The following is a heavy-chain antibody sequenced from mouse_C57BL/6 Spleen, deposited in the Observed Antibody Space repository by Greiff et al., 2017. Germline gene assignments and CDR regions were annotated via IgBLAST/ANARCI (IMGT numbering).Heavy chain of an antibody. Sequence: VHVKQSGTVLARPGASVKMSCKTSGYTFTSYWMHWVKQRPGQGLEWIGAIYPGNSDTSYNQKFKGKAKLTAVTSASTAYMELSSLTNEDSAVYYCTRNYDGSYYFDYWGQGTPLTVSS. CDR2: IYPGNSDT. CDR1: GYTFTSYW. D-gene: IGHD2-3*01. V-gene: IGHV1-5*01. J-gene: IGHJ2*01. CDR3: TRNYDGSYYFDY.